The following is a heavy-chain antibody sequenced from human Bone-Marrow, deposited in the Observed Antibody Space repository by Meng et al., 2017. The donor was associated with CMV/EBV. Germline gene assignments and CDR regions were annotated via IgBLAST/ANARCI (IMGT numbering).Heavy chain of an antibody. CDR2: ISSSGSTI. V-gene: IGHV3-48*03. D-gene: IGHD6-13*01. CDR3: ARDLLGWQQVAIYYYYGMDA. Sequence: GESLKISCAASGFTYSSYEMNWVRQAPGKGPEWVSYISSSGSTIYYADSVKGRFTISRDNAKNSLYLQMNCLSAEDTAVYYFARDLLGWQQVAIYYYYGMDAWGQGTTVTVSS. CDR1: GFTYSSYE. J-gene: IGHJ6*02.